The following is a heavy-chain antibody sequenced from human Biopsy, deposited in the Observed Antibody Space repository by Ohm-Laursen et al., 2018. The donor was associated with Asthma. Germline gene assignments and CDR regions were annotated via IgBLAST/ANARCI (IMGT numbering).Heavy chain of an antibody. Sequence: SQTLSLTCPVSYGSITSGGYYWTWIRQHPGKGLEWIGFIYYSGSTYYNPSLKSRVSISIDTSKNQFSLKLSSVTAADTAVYYCARAQDYYDSRGYYRSFDYWGQGTPVTVSS. V-gene: IGHV4-31*03. CDR1: YGSITSGGYY. D-gene: IGHD3-22*01. CDR3: ARAQDYYDSRGYYRSFDY. J-gene: IGHJ4*02. CDR2: IYYSGST.